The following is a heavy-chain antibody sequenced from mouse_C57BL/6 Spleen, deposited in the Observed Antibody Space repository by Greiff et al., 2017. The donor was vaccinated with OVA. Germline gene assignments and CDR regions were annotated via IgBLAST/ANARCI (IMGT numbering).Heavy chain of an antibody. V-gene: IGHV1-50*01. CDR1: GYTFTSYW. CDR2: IDPSDSYT. D-gene: IGHD1-1*01. J-gene: IGHJ2*01. Sequence: QVQLQQPGAELVKPGASVKVSCKASGYTFTSYWMHWVKQRPGQGLEWIGEIDPSDSYTNYNQKFKGKATLTVDTSSSTAYMQLSSLTSEDSAVYYCARKELRGYYFDYWGQGTTLTVSS. CDR3: ARKELRGYYFDY.